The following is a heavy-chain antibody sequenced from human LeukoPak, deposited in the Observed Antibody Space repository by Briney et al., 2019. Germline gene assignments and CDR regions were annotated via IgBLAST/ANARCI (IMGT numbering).Heavy chain of an antibody. CDR3: ARGYDILILFDY. CDR2: IYHSGST. Sequence: PSETLSLTCTVSGGSISSGGYYWSWIRQPPGKGLEWIGYIYHSGSTYYNPSLKSRVTISVDRSKNQFSLKLSSVTAADTAVHYCARGYDILILFDYWGQGTLVTVSS. J-gene: IGHJ4*02. CDR1: GGSISSGGYY. V-gene: IGHV4-30-2*01. D-gene: IGHD3-9*01.